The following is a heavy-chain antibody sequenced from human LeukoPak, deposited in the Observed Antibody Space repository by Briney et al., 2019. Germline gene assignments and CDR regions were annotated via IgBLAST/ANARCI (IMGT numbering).Heavy chain of an antibody. Sequence: PSETLSLTCAVYGGSFSGYYWNWIRQPPGKGLEWIGEINHSGSTNYNPSLTSRVTISVDTSKNQFSLKLSSVTAADTAVYYCARGPEPDCSGGGCYFQYNWFDPWGQGTLVTVSS. CDR1: GGSFSGYY. D-gene: IGHD2-15*01. CDR3: ARGPEPDCSGGGCYFQYNWFDP. CDR2: INHSGST. V-gene: IGHV4-34*01. J-gene: IGHJ5*02.